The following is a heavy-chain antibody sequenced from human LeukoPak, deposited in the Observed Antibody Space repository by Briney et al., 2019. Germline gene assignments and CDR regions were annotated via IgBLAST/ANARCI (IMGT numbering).Heavy chain of an antibody. J-gene: IGHJ4*02. CDR1: GFTFSSNW. Sequence: PGGSLRLSCTASGFTFSSNWMSWVRQAPGKGLEWVANIRPDGSELYYMDSVKGRFTISRDNAKNSLYLQMNSLRAEDTAVYYCARGDSSGWALGGQGTLVTVSS. D-gene: IGHD6-19*01. CDR2: IRPDGSEL. V-gene: IGHV3-7*01. CDR3: ARGDSSGWAL.